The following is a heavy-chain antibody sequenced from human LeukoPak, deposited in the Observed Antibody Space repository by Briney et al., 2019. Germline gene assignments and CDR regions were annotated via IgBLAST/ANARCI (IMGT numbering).Heavy chain of an antibody. CDR1: GFTFSSYA. J-gene: IGHJ4*02. CDR2: ICIHRVIT. D-gene: IGHD3-22*01. CDR3: ARYDSSCYSLDY. V-gene: IGHV3-64*01. Sequence: GGTLRLSCAASGFTFSSYAMQWVRQAPGKGLEYFSAICIHRVITYYANSVTGTFTISRDNSKNTLYLQIGSLRAEDMAVYYCARYDSSCYSLDYWGQGTLVTVSS.